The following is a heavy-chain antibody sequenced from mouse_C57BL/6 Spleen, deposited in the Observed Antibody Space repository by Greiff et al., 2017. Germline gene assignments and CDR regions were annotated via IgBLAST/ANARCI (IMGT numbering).Heavy chain of an antibody. CDR3: ARSLYYGSPWFAY. J-gene: IGHJ3*01. D-gene: IGHD1-1*01. CDR2: IHPNSGST. Sequence: QVQLQQSGAELVKPGASVKLSCKASGYTFTSYWMHWVKQRPGQGLEWIGMIHPNSGSTNSNEKFKSKATLTVDQSSSTAYMQLSSLTSEDSAVYYCARSLYYGSPWFAYWGQGTLVTVSA. CDR1: GYTFTSYW. V-gene: IGHV1-64*01.